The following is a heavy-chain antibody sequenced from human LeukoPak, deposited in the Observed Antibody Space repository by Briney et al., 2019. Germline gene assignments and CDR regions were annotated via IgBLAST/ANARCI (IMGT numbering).Heavy chain of an antibody. Sequence: PGGSLRLSCAASGFTVSSNYMNWVRQAPGKGLEGGSVIYSGGSTYYADSVKGRFTISRDNSKNTLYLQMNSLRAEDTAVYYCARAYCGGDCPLWYWGQGTLVTVSS. CDR3: ARAYCGGDCPLWY. CDR1: GFTVSSNY. CDR2: IYSGGST. D-gene: IGHD2-21*02. J-gene: IGHJ4*02. V-gene: IGHV3-53*01.